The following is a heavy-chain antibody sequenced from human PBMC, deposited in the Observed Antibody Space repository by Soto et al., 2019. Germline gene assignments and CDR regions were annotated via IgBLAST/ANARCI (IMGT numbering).Heavy chain of an antibody. CDR3: ARERVNYYASSGEPSDY. Sequence: QVQLVQSGAEVKKPGSSVKVSCKASGGTFSSYAISWVRQAPGQGLEWMGGIIPIFGTANYAQKFQGRVTITADESTRTAYMELSSLRYEDTAVYYCARERVNYYASSGEPSDYWGQGTLVTVSS. D-gene: IGHD3-22*01. CDR1: GGTFSSYA. CDR2: IIPIFGTA. V-gene: IGHV1-69*01. J-gene: IGHJ4*02.